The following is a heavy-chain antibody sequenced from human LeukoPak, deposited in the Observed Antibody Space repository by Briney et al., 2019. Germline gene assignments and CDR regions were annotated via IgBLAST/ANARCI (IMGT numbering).Heavy chain of an antibody. V-gene: IGHV4-39*01. CDR2: IYYSGTT. Sequence: SETLSLTCTVSDDSTSSTSYYWGWIRQPPGKGLEWIGSIYYSGTTYYNSSLKSRVTISVDTSKSQFSLKLNSVTAADTAVYYCARHYFYYFYYMDVWGQGTTVTVSS. J-gene: IGHJ6*03. D-gene: IGHD2/OR15-2a*01. CDR1: DDSTSSTSYY. CDR3: ARHYFYYFYYMDV.